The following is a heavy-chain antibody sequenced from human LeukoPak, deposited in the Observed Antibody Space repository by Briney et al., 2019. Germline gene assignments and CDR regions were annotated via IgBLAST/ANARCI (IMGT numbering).Heavy chain of an antibody. J-gene: IGHJ4*02. CDR3: AYSTSGYDYY. Sequence: ASVKVSCKASGYTFTGYYMHWVRQAPGQGLEWMGRIHPNSGGTNYAQKFQARVTMTRDTSISTAYMELSRLRSDDTAVYYCAYSTSGYDYYWGQGTLVTVSS. V-gene: IGHV1-2*06. CDR1: GYTFTGYY. D-gene: IGHD5-12*01. CDR2: IHPNSGGT.